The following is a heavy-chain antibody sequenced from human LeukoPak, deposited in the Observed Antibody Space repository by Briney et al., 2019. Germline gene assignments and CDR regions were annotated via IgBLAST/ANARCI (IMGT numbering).Heavy chain of an antibody. D-gene: IGHD3-10*01. CDR2: IIPIFGTA. Sequence: SVKVSCKASGGTFSSYAISWVRQAPGQGLEWMGGIIPIFGTANYTQKFQGGVTITADESTSTAYMELSSLRSEDTAVYYCARDPLYYYGSGRDLYYYYGMDVWGQGTTVTVSS. CDR1: GGTFSSYA. V-gene: IGHV1-69*01. J-gene: IGHJ6*02. CDR3: ARDPLYYYGSGRDLYYYYGMDV.